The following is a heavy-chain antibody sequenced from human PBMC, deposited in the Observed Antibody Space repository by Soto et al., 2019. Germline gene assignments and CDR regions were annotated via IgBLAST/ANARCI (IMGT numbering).Heavy chain of an antibody. J-gene: IGHJ4*02. CDR3: ARAHYYDSSGYYPNFDY. CDR2: MNPNSGNT. D-gene: IGHD3-22*01. V-gene: IGHV1-8*01. Sequence: ASVKVSCKASGYTFTSYDINWVRQATGQGLEWMGWMNPNSGNTGYAQKFQGRVTMTRNTSISTAYMELSSLRSEDTSVYYCARAHYYDSSGYYPNFDYWGQGTLVTVSS. CDR1: GYTFTSYD.